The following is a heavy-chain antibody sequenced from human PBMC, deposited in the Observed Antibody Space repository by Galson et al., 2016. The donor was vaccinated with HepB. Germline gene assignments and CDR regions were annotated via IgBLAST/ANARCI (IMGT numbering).Heavy chain of an antibody. CDR1: GYTSPNYG. D-gene: IGHD2-2*01. J-gene: IGHJ6*02. V-gene: IGHV1-18*01. CDR3: AAGYITIVPAQMFDFYGMDV. Sequence: SVKVSCKASGYTSPNYGVNWVRQAPGEGLEWMGWINNYSGDTRYAQKFQGRVTMSRDTSTSIAYMEPKSLRSDDTAVYYCAAGYITIVPAQMFDFYGMDVWGQGTTVTVSS. CDR2: INNYSGDT.